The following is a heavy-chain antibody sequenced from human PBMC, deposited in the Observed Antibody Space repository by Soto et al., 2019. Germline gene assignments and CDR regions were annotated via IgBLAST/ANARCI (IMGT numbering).Heavy chain of an antibody. Sequence: SETLSLTCAVYGGSFSGYYWSWIRQPPGKGLEWIGEINHSGSTNYNPSLKGRVTISVDTSKNQFSLKLSSVTAADTAVYYCARMGRYDYVWGSYRYPFDYWGQGTLVTVSS. CDR2: INHSGST. J-gene: IGHJ4*02. CDR3: ARMGRYDYVWGSYRYPFDY. CDR1: GGSFSGYY. V-gene: IGHV4-34*01. D-gene: IGHD3-16*02.